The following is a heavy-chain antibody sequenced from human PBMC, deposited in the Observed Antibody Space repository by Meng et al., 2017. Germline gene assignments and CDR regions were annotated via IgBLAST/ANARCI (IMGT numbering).Heavy chain of an antibody. CDR1: GFTFRNYW. V-gene: IGHV3-74*01. CDR3: ARSDWFDP. CDR2: IKPDGTMT. Sequence: GRVVEAGGGLVQSGGSLRLSCTASGFTFRNYWMHWVRQAPGKGLVWVSRIKPDGTMTVYADSVKGRFTISRDNAKNTLYLQMNSLRSDDTAVYYCARSDWFDPWGQETLVTVSS. J-gene: IGHJ5*02.